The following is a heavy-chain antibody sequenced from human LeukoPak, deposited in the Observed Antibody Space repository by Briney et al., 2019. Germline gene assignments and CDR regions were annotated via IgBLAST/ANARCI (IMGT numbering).Heavy chain of an antibody. CDR3: ARGLRNGPFDC. V-gene: IGHV3-20*04. CDR1: GFTFDDYG. D-gene: IGHD2-8*01. Sequence: GGSLRLSCEASGFTFDDYGMSWVRQPPGKGLEWVSGINRNGGSTDYADSVKGRFTISRDNAKNSHFLQMNSLRVEGTALYYCARGLRNGPFDCWGQGTLVTVSS. J-gene: IGHJ4*02. CDR2: INRNGGST.